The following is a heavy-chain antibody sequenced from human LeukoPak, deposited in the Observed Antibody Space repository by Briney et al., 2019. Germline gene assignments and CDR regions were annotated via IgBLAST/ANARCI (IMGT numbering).Heavy chain of an antibody. CDR2: IKQDGSEK. J-gene: IGHJ4*02. CDR1: GFSLSNYW. D-gene: IGHD7-27*01. CDR3: ARGVWAPFDS. V-gene: IGHV3-7*01. Sequence: GGSLRLSCAASGFSLSNYWMNWVRQAPGKGLEWVANIKQDGSEKNYVDSVKGRFSISRDNAKNSLILRMNSLRDEATAVYYCARGVWAPFDSWGQGTLVSVSS.